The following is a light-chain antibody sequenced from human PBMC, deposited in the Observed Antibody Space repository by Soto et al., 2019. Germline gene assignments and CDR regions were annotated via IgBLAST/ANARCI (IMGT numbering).Light chain of an antibody. J-gene: IGLJ1*01. Sequence: LTQPASVSGSPGQSITISCTGTSSDVGGYNYVPWYQQYPGKVPKLMIYEVSNRPSGVSNRFSGSKSGNTASLTISGLQAGDEADYYCSSYTSSSTYVFGTGTKVTVL. CDR2: EVS. CDR3: SSYTSSSTYV. V-gene: IGLV2-14*01. CDR1: SSDVGGYNY.